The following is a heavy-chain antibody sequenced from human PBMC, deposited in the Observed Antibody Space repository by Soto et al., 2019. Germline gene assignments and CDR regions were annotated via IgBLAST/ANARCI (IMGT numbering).Heavy chain of an antibody. V-gene: IGHV4-39*01. D-gene: IGHD3-3*01. CDR1: SASLINTNYN. CDR3: ARLKHDFWTSYLVDS. Sequence: QLQESGPGLVKPSETLSLTCTVSSASLINTNYNWAWIRQPPGKGLEWIGSIYYRGTTYYNACLKSRVTISVDTPNNQFSLSLRSVAVADTATYYCARLKHDFWTSYLVDSWGQGTLVTVSS. CDR2: IYYRGTT. J-gene: IGHJ4*02.